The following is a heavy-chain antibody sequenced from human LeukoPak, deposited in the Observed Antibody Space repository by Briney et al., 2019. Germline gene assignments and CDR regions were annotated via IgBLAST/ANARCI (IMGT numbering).Heavy chain of an antibody. CDR3: AKIPYYDFWSGRQYFDY. J-gene: IGHJ4*02. CDR2: ISGSGGST. CDR1: GFTFSSYA. Sequence: GGSLRLSCAASGFTFSSYATSWVRQAPGKGLEWVSAISGSGGSTYYADSVKGRFTISRDNSKNTLYLQMNSLRAEDTAVYYCAKIPYYDFWSGRQYFDYWGQGTLVTVSA. V-gene: IGHV3-23*01. D-gene: IGHD3-3*01.